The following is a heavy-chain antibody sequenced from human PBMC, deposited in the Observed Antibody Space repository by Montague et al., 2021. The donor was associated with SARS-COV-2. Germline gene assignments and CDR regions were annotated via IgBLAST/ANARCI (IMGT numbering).Heavy chain of an antibody. J-gene: IGHJ4*02. CDR1: GFTFSSYW. V-gene: IGHV3-7*01. CDR3: ARHFRYGRDY. CDR2: IKEDGSEK. Sequence: SLRLSCAASGFTFSSYWMSWVRQAPGKGLEWVADIKEDGSEKYYVDSLEGRFTISRDNAKNSLYLQMNSLRAEDTAVYYCARHFRYGRDYWGQGTLVTVSS. D-gene: IGHD5-18*01.